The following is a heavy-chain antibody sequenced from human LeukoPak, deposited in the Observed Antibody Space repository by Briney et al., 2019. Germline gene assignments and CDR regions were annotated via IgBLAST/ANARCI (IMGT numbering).Heavy chain of an antibody. CDR3: ARAGHYYDSSGYRGVDY. Sequence: SETLSLTCAVYGGSFSGYYWSWIRQPPGKGLEWIGEINHSGSTNYNPSLKSRVTISVDTSKNQFSLKLSSVTAADTAVYYCARAGHYYDSSGYRGVDYWGQGTLVTVSS. CDR2: INHSGST. J-gene: IGHJ4*02. D-gene: IGHD3-22*01. CDR1: GGSFSGYY. V-gene: IGHV4-34*01.